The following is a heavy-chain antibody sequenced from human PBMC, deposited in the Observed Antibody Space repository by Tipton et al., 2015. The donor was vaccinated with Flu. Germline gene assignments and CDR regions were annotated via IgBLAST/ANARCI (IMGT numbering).Heavy chain of an antibody. CDR2: INHSGST. CDR3: ARSSSDDSSGYYYPEAFDI. Sequence: TLSLTCAVYGGSFSGYYWSWIRQPPGKGLEWIGEINHSGSTNYNPSLKSRVTISVDTSKNQFSLKLSSVTAADTAVYYCARSSSDDSSGYYYPEAFDIWGQVTMVTVSS. J-gene: IGHJ3*02. D-gene: IGHD3-22*01. V-gene: IGHV4-34*01. CDR1: GGSFSGYY.